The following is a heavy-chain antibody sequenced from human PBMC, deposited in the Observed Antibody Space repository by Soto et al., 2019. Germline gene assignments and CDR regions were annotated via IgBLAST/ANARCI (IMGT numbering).Heavy chain of an antibody. CDR3: ASAYLVEGYGAGTDFDY. J-gene: IGHJ4*02. CDR2: IYSGSTT. D-gene: IGHD3-3*02. CDR1: GLSVTSNY. Sequence: EVLLVQSGGGLVQPGGSLRLSCAPSGLSVTSNYMAWVRQAPGKGLEWVSVIYSGSTTHHADSVKGRFTISRDSSSNTLYLQMSTLRAEDTALYYCASAYLVEGYGAGTDFDYWGQGTLLTVSS. V-gene: IGHV3-66*01.